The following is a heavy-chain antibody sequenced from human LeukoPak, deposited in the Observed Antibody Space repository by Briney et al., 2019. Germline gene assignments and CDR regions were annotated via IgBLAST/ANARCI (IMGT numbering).Heavy chain of an antibody. CDR1: GYIFTSYW. CDR3: ARRGDSYGRFDY. Sequence: MPGESLKISCKGSGYIFTSYWIGWVLQPPGKGLEWRGIIYPGDSDTRYSPSFQGQVSISADKSISTAYLQWSSLKASDTAMYYCARRGDSYGRFDYWGQGILVTVSS. D-gene: IGHD5-18*01. CDR2: IYPGDSDT. V-gene: IGHV5-51*01. J-gene: IGHJ4*02.